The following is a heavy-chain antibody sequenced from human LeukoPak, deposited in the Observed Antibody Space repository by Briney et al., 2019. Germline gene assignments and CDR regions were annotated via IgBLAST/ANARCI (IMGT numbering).Heavy chain of an antibody. J-gene: IGHJ4*02. CDR3: ARGRGSYYDILTGTLDY. V-gene: IGHV1-8*01. CDR1: GYTFTSYD. CDR2: MNPNSGNT. Sequence: ASVKVSCKASGYTFTSYDINWVRQATGQGLEWMVWMNPNSGNTGYAQKFQGRVTMTRNTSISAAYMELSSLRSEDTAVYYCARGRGSYYDILTGTLDYWGQGTLVTVSS. D-gene: IGHD3-9*01.